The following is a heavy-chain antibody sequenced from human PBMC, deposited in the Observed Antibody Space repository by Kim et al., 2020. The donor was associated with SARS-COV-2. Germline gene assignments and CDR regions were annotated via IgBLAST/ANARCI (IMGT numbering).Heavy chain of an antibody. CDR3: AKGHYDILTGYYKN. Sequence: HSVKGRFTISRDNAKTTLYLRMNRLGAEDTTVYYCAKGHYDILTGYYKNWGQGTLVTVSS. V-gene: IGHV3-23*03. J-gene: IGHJ4*02. D-gene: IGHD3-9*01.